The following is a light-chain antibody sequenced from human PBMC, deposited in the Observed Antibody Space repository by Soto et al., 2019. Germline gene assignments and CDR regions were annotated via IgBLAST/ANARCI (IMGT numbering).Light chain of an antibody. Sequence: QSVLTQPPSVSGAPGQRVTISCTGSSSNIGAGYDVHWYQQLPGTAPKLLIYGNSNRPSGVPDRFSGSKSGTSASLAITGLQAEDDADYSCQSYDSSLSGNVVFGGGTKLTVL. J-gene: IGLJ2*01. CDR1: SSNIGAGYD. CDR3: QSYDSSLSGNVV. V-gene: IGLV1-40*01. CDR2: GNS.